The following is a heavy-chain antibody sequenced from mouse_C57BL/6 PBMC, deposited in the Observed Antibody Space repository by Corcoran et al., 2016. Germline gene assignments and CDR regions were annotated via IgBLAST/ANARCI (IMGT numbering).Heavy chain of an antibody. V-gene: IGHV1-26*01. CDR2: INPNNGGT. J-gene: IGHJ3*01. Sequence: EVQLQQSGPELVKPGASVKISCKASGYTFTDYYMNWVKQSHGKSLEWIGDINPNNGGTSYNQKFKGKATLTVDKSSSTAYMELRSLTSEDSAVYYCARDGYYAWVSYWGQGTLVIVSA. CDR1: GYTFTDYY. D-gene: IGHD2-3*01. CDR3: ARDGYYAWVSY.